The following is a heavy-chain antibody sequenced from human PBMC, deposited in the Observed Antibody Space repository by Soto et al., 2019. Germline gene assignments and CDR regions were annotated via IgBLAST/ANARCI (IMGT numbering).Heavy chain of an antibody. D-gene: IGHD3-22*01. V-gene: IGHV4-59*01. CDR2: ISSSGNT. Sequence: LSLICTVSDGSISNFYWSWIRQPPGKGLEWIGYISSSGNTNYNPSLKSRVSISVDTSKNQFSLNLTSVTAADTAVYYCARAPMVLTRSYFDSWGQGTPVTVSS. J-gene: IGHJ4*02. CDR3: ARAPMVLTRSYFDS. CDR1: DGSISNFY.